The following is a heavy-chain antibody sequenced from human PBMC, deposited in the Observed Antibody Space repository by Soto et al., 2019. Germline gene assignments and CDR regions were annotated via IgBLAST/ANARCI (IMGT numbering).Heavy chain of an antibody. V-gene: IGHV1-18*01. Sequence: QVQLVQSGPEVKKPGASVKVSCKTSGYTFTDYGISWVRQAPGQGLEWMGWISTSKGKTNYAQKFQGRVTMTTDTSTSTGYMELRSLRSDDTAVYYCATRSPAFDYWGQGTLFTVSS. CDR3: ATRSPAFDY. CDR2: ISTSKGKT. J-gene: IGHJ4*02. CDR1: GYTFTDYG.